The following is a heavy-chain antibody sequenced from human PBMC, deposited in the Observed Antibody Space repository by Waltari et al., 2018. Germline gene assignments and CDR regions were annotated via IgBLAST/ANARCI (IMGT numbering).Heavy chain of an antibody. J-gene: IGHJ4*02. CDR2: ISNSGADT. CDR3: AKDHGVAY. CDR1: GLPFSIFA. V-gene: IGHV3-23*01. Sequence: QLLESGGGLVQPGGSLRLSCSDSGLPFSIFAMSWVRQAPGKGLEWVSGISNSGADTYYADSVKGRFTISRDNSKKTLYLQMNSLRVEDTAVYYCAKDHGVAYWGRGTLVTVSA. D-gene: IGHD3-16*01.